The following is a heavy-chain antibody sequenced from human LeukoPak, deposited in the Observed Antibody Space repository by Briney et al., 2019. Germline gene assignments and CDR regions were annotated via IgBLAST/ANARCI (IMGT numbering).Heavy chain of an antibody. Sequence: GRSLRLSCAASGFTFSSYSMNWFRQAPGKGLEGVSSISSSSSYIYYADSVKGRFTISRDNAKNHLYLQLNSLSAEATAVYYCARDAWPAALRLRTENWFDPWGQGTLITVSS. D-gene: IGHD2-2*01. J-gene: IGHJ5*02. CDR1: GFTFSSYS. CDR2: ISSSSSYI. V-gene: IGHV3-21*01. CDR3: ARDAWPAALRLRTENWFDP.